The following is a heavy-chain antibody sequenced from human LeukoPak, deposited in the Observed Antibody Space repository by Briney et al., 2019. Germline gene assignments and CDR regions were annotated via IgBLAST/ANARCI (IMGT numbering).Heavy chain of an antibody. CDR3: ARGRFSGPDDY. CDR1: EFSVRSNY. J-gene: IGHJ4*02. V-gene: IGHV3-53*01. D-gene: IGHD6-19*01. CDR2: IYSGGAT. Sequence: SGGSLRLSCAVSEFSVRSNYMNWVRQAPGKGLEWVSVIYSGGATYYADSVRGRFTISRDNSKNMVSLQMTSLGPEDTAVYYCARGRFSGPDDYWGQGTLVTVSS.